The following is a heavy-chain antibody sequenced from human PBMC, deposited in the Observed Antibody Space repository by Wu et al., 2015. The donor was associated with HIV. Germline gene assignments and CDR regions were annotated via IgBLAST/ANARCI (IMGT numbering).Heavy chain of an antibody. Sequence: QVQLVQSGAEVKKTGSSVMISCKASGGTFSSNAISWVRQAPGQGLEWMGRIIPIFGTANYAQKFQGRVTITADESTSTAYMELSSLRSEDTAVYYCARHTAAAEYFQHWGQGTLVTVSS. CDR1: GGTFSSNA. V-gene: IGHV1-69*13. CDR2: IIPIFGTA. J-gene: IGHJ1*01. CDR3: ARHTAAAEYFQH. D-gene: IGHD2-2*02.